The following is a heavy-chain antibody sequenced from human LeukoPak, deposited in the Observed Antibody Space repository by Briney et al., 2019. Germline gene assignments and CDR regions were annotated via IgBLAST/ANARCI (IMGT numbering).Heavy chain of an antibody. Sequence: GSLRLSCAASGFTFSSYSMNWVRQAPGKGLEWIGEINHSGSTNYNPPLKSRVTISVDTSKNQFSLKLSSVTAADTAVYYCASQGIAAAGTGVTHWFDPWGQGTLVTVSS. CDR1: GFTFSSYS. CDR3: ASQGIAAAGTGVTHWFDP. D-gene: IGHD6-13*01. J-gene: IGHJ5*02. CDR2: INHSGST. V-gene: IGHV4-34*01.